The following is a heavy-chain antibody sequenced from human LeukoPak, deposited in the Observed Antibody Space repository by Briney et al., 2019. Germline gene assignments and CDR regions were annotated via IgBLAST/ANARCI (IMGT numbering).Heavy chain of an antibody. Sequence: SETLSLTCTVSGGSISSYYWSWLRPPAGKGLEWIGRIYTSGSTNYNPSLKSRVTMSVDTSKNQFSLKLSSVTAADTAVYYCAKQLSNWFDPWGQGTLVTVSS. V-gene: IGHV4-4*07. CDR1: GGSISSYY. J-gene: IGHJ5*02. CDR2: IYTSGST. CDR3: AKQLSNWFDP. D-gene: IGHD6-13*01.